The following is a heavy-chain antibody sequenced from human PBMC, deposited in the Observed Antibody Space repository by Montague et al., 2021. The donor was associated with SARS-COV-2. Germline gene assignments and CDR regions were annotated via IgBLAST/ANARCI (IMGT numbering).Heavy chain of an antibody. CDR2: IYWDDGK. D-gene: IGHD3-10*01. Sequence: PALVKPTQTLTLTCTLSGFSLRTSGVGVGWIRQPPGKALEWLAPIYWDDGKRYSSSLKSRITITKDTSKNQVVLTMTNMDPVDTATYYCAHRHPLPPAYYDSGSYDCSEDWFDPWGQGTLVTVSS. V-gene: IGHV2-5*02. J-gene: IGHJ5*02. CDR1: GFSLRTSGVG. CDR3: AHRHPLPPAYYDSGSYDCSEDWFDP.